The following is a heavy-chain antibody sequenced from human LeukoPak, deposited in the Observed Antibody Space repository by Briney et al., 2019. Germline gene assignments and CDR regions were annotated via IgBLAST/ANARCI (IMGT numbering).Heavy chain of an antibody. D-gene: IGHD1-26*01. V-gene: IGHV4-61*05. CDR1: GDSISSNSYY. Sequence: SETLSLTCTVSGDSISSNSYYWGWIRQPPGKGLEWIGYIYYSGSTNYNPSLKSRVTISVDTSKNQFSLKLSSVTAADTAVYYCARFNSGSYQHYFDYWGQGTLVTVSS. CDR3: ARFNSGSYQHYFDY. CDR2: IYYSGST. J-gene: IGHJ4*02.